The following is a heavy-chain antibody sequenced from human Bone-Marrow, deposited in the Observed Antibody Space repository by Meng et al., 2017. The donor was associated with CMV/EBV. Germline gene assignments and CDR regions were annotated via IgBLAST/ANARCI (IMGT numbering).Heavy chain of an antibody. Sequence: ASVKVSCKTSGYSFSNYGIIWVRQAPGQGLEWLGWISAHNGYTNHAEKFQGRVTMTTDTSTSTAYMELRSLRSDDTAVYYCARVGSSSSCYRRFCNWFDPWGQGTLVTFPS. CDR3: ARVGSSSSCYRRFCNWFDP. CDR1: GYSFSNYG. V-gene: IGHV1-18*01. CDR2: ISAHNGYT. J-gene: IGHJ5*02. D-gene: IGHD2-2*02.